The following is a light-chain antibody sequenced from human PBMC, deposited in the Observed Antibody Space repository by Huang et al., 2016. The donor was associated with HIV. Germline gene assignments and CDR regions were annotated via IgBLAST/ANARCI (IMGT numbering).Light chain of an antibody. V-gene: IGKV1-33*01. J-gene: IGKJ4*01. CDR3: QQYDDFPLT. Sequence: DIQMTQSPSSLSASVGDRVTITCQASQDISNYLNWYQQKPGNAPKLLMYDASNLEAGVPSRFSGNTAGTHFTFTISSLRPEDIATYYCQQYDDFPLTFGGGTKVEIK. CDR1: QDISNY. CDR2: DAS.